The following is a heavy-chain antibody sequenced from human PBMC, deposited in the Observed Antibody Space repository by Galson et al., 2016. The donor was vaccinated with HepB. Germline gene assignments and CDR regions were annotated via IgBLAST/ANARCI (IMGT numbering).Heavy chain of an antibody. J-gene: IGHJ4*02. Sequence: SLRLPYAASGFTLSSYGMHWVRQAPGQGLEWVAIEWYDGINNGSATTRYAASVKGRFTISRDNSKNTLYLQMTSLRTDDTAVYYCARDDYSGGRGSPDYWGQGTLVTVSS. D-gene: IGHD4/OR15-4a*01. V-gene: IGHV3-30*10. CDR2: EWYDGINNGSATT. CDR3: ARDDYSGGRGSPDY. CDR1: GFTLSSYG.